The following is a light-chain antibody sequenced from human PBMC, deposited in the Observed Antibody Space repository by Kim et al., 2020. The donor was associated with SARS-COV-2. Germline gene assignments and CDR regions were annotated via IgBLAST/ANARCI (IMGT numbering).Light chain of an antibody. J-gene: IGLJ2*01. Sequence: QEQKARSTCSGEALPKQYAYWYRQKPGQAPVLVIYKDSERPSGIPERFSGSSSGTTVTLTISGVQAEDEADYYCQSADSSGTSVVFGGGTQLTVL. CDR2: KDS. CDR1: ALPKQY. V-gene: IGLV3-25*03. CDR3: QSADSSGTSVV.